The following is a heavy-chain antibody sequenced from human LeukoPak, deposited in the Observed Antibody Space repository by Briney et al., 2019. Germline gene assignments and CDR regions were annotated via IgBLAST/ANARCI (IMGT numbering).Heavy chain of an antibody. CDR1: GGSFSGYY. CDR2: IYYNGGT. V-gene: IGHV4-34*11. Sequence: SETLSLTCAVYGGSFSGYYWGWIRQSPGKCLEWIGSIYYNGGTYYKSSLKSRVTISINTSKNQFSLRLSSVTAADTAVYYCARFYKWELPDYWGQGTLVTVSS. J-gene: IGHJ4*02. CDR3: ARFYKWELPDY. D-gene: IGHD1-26*01.